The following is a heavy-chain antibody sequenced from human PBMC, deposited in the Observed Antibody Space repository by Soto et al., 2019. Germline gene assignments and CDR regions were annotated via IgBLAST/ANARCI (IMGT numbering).Heavy chain of an antibody. V-gene: IGHV3-23*01. CDR3: AKEDSYSSGWYANEYFQH. J-gene: IGHJ1*01. CDR2: ISGSGGST. D-gene: IGHD6-19*01. CDR1: GFTFSSYA. Sequence: PGGSLRLSCAASGFTFSSYAMSWVRQAPGKGLEWVSAISGSGGSTYYADSVKGRFTISRDNSKNTLYLQMNSLRAEDTALYYCAKEDSYSSGWYANEYFQHWGQGTLVTVSS.